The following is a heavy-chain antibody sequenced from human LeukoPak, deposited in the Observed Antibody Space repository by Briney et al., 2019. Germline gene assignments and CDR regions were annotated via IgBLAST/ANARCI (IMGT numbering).Heavy chain of an antibody. CDR2: INHSGST. CDR1: GGSFSGYY. J-gene: IGHJ5*02. CDR3: ARGKSGRFLEWLLPTTGPYNWFDP. D-gene: IGHD3-3*01. V-gene: IGHV4-34*01. Sequence: SETLSLTCAVYGGSFSGYYWSWIRQPPGKGLEWTGEINHSGSTNYNPSLKSRVTISVDTSKNQFSLKLSSVTAADTAVYYCARGKSGRFLEWLLPTTGPYNWFDPWGQGTLVTVSS.